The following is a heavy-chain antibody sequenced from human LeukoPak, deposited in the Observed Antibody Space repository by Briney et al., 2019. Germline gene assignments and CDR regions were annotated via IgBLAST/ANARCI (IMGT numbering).Heavy chain of an antibody. Sequence: SETLSLTCTVTEGSISDWYWSWIRQSPGKGLEWIAYFYYSGTSRYNPSLKGRVTVSGDTSKNQLSLKVTSVTAADTAVYYCARHYYGDVYYFDFWGQGTLVTVSS. CDR1: EGSISDWY. CDR3: ARHYYGDVYYFDF. J-gene: IGHJ4*02. D-gene: IGHD4-17*01. V-gene: IGHV4-59*08. CDR2: FYYSGTS.